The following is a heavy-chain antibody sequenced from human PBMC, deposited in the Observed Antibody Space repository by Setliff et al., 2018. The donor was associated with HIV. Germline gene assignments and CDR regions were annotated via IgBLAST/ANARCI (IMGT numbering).Heavy chain of an antibody. V-gene: IGHV3-23*01. J-gene: IGHJ4*02. CDR1: GFTFATYA. CDR3: VEVPGSGIVRYFYY. CDR2: ITDSGDST. Sequence: PEGSLRLSCAASGFTFATYAMNWVRQAPGKGLEWVSTITDSGDSTYYADSVKGRFTISRDNSKNTLYLQMNSLTDADTALYYCVEVPGSGIVRYFYYWGQETLVTVSS. D-gene: IGHD3-22*01.